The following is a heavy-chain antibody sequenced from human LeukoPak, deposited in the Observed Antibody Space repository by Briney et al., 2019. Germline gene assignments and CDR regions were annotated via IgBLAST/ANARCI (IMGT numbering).Heavy chain of an antibody. J-gene: IGHJ4*02. CDR2: IYHSGST. V-gene: IGHV4-38-2*01. CDR3: ARGSIVATTLDY. D-gene: IGHD5-12*01. CDR1: GYSISSGYY. Sequence: SETLSLTCAVSGYSISSGYYRGWIRQPPGKGLEWIGSIYHSGSTYYNPSLKSRVTISVDTSKNQFSLKLSSVTAADTAVYYCARGSIVATTLDYWGQGTLVTVSS.